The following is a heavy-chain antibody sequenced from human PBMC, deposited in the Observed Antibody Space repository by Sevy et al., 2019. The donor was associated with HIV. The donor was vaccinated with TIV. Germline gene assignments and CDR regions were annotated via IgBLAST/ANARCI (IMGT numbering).Heavy chain of an antibody. CDR3: ARRRGSGSYHYVSNGYFDY. CDR2: INHSGST. J-gene: IGHJ4*02. CDR1: GGSFSGYY. V-gene: IGHV4-34*01. Sequence: SETLSLTCAVYGGSFSGYYWSWIRQPPGKGLEWIGEINHSGSTNYNPSLKSRVTISVDTSKNQFSLKLSSVTAADTAVYYCARRRGSGSYHYVSNGYFDYWGQGTLVTVSS. D-gene: IGHD3-10*01.